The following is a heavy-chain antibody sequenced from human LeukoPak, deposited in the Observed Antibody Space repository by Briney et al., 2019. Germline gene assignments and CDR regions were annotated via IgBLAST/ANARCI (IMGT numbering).Heavy chain of an antibody. CDR2: IYYSGST. J-gene: IGHJ3*02. Sequence: SQTLSLTCTVSGGSISSGGYYWSWIRQHPGKGLEWIGYIYYSGSTYYNPSLKSRVTISVDTSKNQFSLKLSSVTAADTAVYYCARKRIHHDAFDIWGQGTMVTVSS. D-gene: IGHD2-15*01. CDR3: ARKRIHHDAFDI. V-gene: IGHV4-31*03. CDR1: GGSISSGGYY.